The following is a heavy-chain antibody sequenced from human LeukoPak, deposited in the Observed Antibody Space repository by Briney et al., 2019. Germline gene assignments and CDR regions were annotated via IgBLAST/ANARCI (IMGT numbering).Heavy chain of an antibody. D-gene: IGHD3-9*01. CDR3: ARGDWYEWFDY. CDR2: ISSSGSTI. J-gene: IGHJ4*02. CDR1: GFTFSSYE. V-gene: IGHV3-48*03. Sequence: TGGSLRLSCAASGFTFSSYEMNWVRQAPGKGLEWVSYISSSGSTIYYADSVKGRFTISRDNAKNSLYLQMNSLRAEDTAVHYCARGDWYEWFDYWGQGTLVTVSS.